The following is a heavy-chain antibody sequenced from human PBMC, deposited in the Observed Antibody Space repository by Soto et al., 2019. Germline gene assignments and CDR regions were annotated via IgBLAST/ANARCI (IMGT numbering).Heavy chain of an antibody. V-gene: IGHV4-31*03. D-gene: IGHD4-17*01. Sequence: QVQLQESGPGLVKPSQTLSLTCTVSGGSISSGGYYWSWIRQHPGKGLEWIGYIYYSGSTYYNPSLKIRVTISVDTSKNQFSLKLSSVTAADTAVYYCASLSPGTVNHRGGFDYWGQGTLVTVSS. CDR1: GGSISSGGYY. CDR3: ASLSPGTVNHRGGFDY. J-gene: IGHJ4*02. CDR2: IYYSGST.